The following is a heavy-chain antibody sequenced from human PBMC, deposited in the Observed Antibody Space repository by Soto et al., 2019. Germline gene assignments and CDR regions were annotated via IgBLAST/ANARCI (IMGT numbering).Heavy chain of an antibody. V-gene: IGHV3-15*07. CDR1: GFTFSNAW. Sequence: GGSLRLSCAASGFTFSNAWMNWVRQAPGKGLEWVGRIKSKTDGGTTDYAAPVKGRFTISRDDSKNTLYLQMNSLKTEDTAVYYCTTGFTNLWFGEDPDYYYGMDVWGQGTTVTVSS. CDR3: TTGFTNLWFGEDPDYYYGMDV. CDR2: IKSKTDGGTT. J-gene: IGHJ6*02. D-gene: IGHD3-10*01.